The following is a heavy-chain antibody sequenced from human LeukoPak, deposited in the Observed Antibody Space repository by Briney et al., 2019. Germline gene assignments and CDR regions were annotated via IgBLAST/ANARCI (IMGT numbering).Heavy chain of an antibody. CDR2: IWYDGSNK. J-gene: IGHJ4*02. D-gene: IGHD5-18*01. CDR1: GFTFSRHG. Sequence: PGGSLRLSCTASGFTFSRHGMHWVRQAPGKGLAWVAVIWYDGSNKYYADSVKGRFTISRDNSKNTLYLQMNSLRAEDTAVYYCARVGPGYTYVYGAPYYFDSWGQGTLVTVSS. V-gene: IGHV3-33*01. CDR3: ARVGPGYTYVYGAPYYFDS.